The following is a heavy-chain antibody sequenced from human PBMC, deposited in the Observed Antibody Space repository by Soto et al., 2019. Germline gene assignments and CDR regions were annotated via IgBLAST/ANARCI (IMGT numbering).Heavy chain of an antibody. Sequence: GGSLRLSCAASGFTFISYWMHWVRQAPGKGLVWVSRVNTDGSSTTYADSVKGRFTISRVNAKNTLYLQMNSLRAEDTAVYYCARDLNWEYDYWGQGTQVTVSS. CDR2: VNTDGSST. CDR3: ARDLNWEYDY. J-gene: IGHJ4*02. V-gene: IGHV3-74*01. D-gene: IGHD1-26*01. CDR1: GFTFISYW.